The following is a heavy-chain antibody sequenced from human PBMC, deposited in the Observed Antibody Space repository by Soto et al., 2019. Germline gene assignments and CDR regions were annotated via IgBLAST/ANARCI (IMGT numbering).Heavy chain of an antibody. Sequence: GGSLRLSCAASGFTFSSYGMHWVRQAPGKGLEWVAVISYDGSNKYYADSVKGRFTISRDNPKNTLSLQMSSLRADDTALYYCAKGDSSSGMDVWGQGTTLTVSS. CDR3: AKGDSSSGMDV. J-gene: IGHJ6*02. CDR2: ISYDGSNK. CDR1: GFTFSSYG. V-gene: IGHV3-30*18.